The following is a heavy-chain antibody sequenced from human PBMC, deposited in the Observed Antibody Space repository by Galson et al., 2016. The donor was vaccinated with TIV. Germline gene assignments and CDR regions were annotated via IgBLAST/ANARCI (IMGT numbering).Heavy chain of an antibody. CDR1: GFTFNTYA. Sequence: SLRLSCAASGFTFNTYAIHWVRQAPGKGLEWVAVISNDGNTKHYADSVKGRFTISRDNSKNTVFLQMNSLRPEDTAQYYCARSLTSDYGDPLDYWGQGTLVTVSS. J-gene: IGHJ4*02. CDR3: ARSLTSDYGDPLDY. CDR2: ISNDGNTK. D-gene: IGHD4-17*01. V-gene: IGHV3-30-3*01.